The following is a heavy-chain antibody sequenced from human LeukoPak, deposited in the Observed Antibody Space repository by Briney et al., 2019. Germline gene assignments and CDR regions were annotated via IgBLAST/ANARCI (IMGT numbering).Heavy chain of an antibody. CDR1: GFAFSTYG. V-gene: IGHV3-30*02. CDR2: IRYDGSNK. Sequence: GGSLRLSCAASGFAFSTYGMHWVHQAPGKGLEWVAFIRYDGSNKYYVDSVKGRFTISRDNSKNTLYLQMNSLRAQDTAVYYCAKEHAYYNYYMDVWGKGTTVTISS. J-gene: IGHJ6*03. CDR3: AKEHAYYNYYMDV.